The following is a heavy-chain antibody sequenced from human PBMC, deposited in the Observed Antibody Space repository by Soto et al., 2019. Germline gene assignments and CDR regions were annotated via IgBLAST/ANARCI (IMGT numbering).Heavy chain of an antibody. V-gene: IGHV1-18*04. D-gene: IGHD3-3*01. J-gene: IGHJ6*01. Sequence: ASVKVSCKASGYIFTSYAMSWVRQAPGQGLEWMGWISSYNGNTDYAQEFQGRVTMTTDTLTSTAYMEVRSLRFDDTAVYYCASSRFLEWLLLAVWGQGTTVTVSS. CDR3: ASSRFLEWLLLAV. CDR1: GYIFTSYA. CDR2: ISSYNGNT.